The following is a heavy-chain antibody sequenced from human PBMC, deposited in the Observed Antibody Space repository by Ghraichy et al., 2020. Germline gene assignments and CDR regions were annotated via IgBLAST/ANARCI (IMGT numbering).Heavy chain of an antibody. CDR2: IKQDGSEK. D-gene: IGHD1-1*01. V-gene: IGHV3-7*01. CDR3: ARDRGPNCLDY. CDR1: GFTFSSYW. Sequence: LSLTCADSGFTFSSYWMSWVRQAPGKGLEWVANIKQDGSEKYYVDSVKGRFTISRDNTKSSLYLQMNSLRAEDTAVYYCARDRGPNCLDYWGQGTLVTFSS. J-gene: IGHJ4*02.